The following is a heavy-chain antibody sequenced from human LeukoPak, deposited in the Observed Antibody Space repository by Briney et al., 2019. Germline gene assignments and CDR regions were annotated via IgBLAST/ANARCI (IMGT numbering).Heavy chain of an antibody. D-gene: IGHD3-22*01. CDR1: GFTFSSYS. CDR3: ARDYYDSSGYYYTYYFDY. CDR2: ISSSSSYI. J-gene: IGHJ4*02. Sequence: GGSLRLSCAASGFTFSSYSMNWVRQAPGKGLEWVSSISSSSSYIYYADSVKGRFTISRDNAKNSLYLQINSLRAEDTAVYYCARDYYDSSGYYYTYYFDYWGQGTLVTVSS. V-gene: IGHV3-21*01.